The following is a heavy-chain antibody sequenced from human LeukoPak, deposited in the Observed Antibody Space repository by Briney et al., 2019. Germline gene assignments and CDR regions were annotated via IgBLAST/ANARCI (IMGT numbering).Heavy chain of an antibody. J-gene: IGHJ3*02. CDR1: GYTFTSYA. CDR2: INTNTGNP. D-gene: IGHD1-14*01. CDR3: ASSSLRATEGVAFDI. Sequence: GASVKVSCKASGYTFTSYAMNWVRQAPGQGLEWMGWINTNTGNPTYAQGFTGRFVFSLDTSVSTAYLQISSLKAEDTAVYYCASSSLRATEGVAFDIWGQGTMVTVSS. V-gene: IGHV7-4-1*02.